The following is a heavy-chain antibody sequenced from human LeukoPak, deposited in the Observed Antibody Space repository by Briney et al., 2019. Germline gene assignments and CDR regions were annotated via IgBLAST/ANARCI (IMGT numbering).Heavy chain of an antibody. J-gene: IGHJ4*02. D-gene: IGHD2-2*01. CDR2: IYSGGST. CDR1: GFTVSSNY. V-gene: IGHV3-53*01. Sequence: GGSLRLSCAAPGFTVSSNYMSWVRQAPGKGLEWVSVIYSGGSTYYADSVKGRFTISRDNSKNTLYLQMNSLRAEDTAVYYCTGGYCSSTSCLDYWGQGTLVTVSS. CDR3: TGGYCSSTSCLDY.